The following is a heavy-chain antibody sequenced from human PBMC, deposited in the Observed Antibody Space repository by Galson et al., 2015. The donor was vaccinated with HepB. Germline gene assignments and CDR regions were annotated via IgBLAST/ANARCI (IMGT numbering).Heavy chain of an antibody. J-gene: IGHJ6*03. Sequence: SVKVSCKASGFTFTDYYVHWVRQAPGPGLEWMGWSCPNRDGTNYAQKFQGRVTMTRDSSTRTVYMELSRLKFDETAVYYCARRGYMDVWGKGTTVIVSS. V-gene: IGHV1-2*02. CDR1: GFTFTDYY. CDR2: SCPNRDGT. CDR3: ARRGYMDV.